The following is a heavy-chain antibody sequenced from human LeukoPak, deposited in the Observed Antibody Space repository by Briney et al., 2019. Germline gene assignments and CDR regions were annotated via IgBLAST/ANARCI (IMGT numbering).Heavy chain of an antibody. D-gene: IGHD6-13*01. CDR2: IMKDGSTK. Sequence: GGSLRLSCVASGFTFSGYWMGWARQAPGKGLEWVANIMKDGSTKQYVDSVKGRFTISRDNAKNSLYLQMSSLRAEDTAVYFCARDLPYSSSLTGDAFDIWGQGTMVTVSS. CDR1: GFTFSGYW. CDR3: ARDLPYSSSLTGDAFDI. V-gene: IGHV3-7*01. J-gene: IGHJ3*02.